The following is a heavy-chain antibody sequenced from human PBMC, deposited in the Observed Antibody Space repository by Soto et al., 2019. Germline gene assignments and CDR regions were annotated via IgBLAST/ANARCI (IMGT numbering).Heavy chain of an antibody. Sequence: GGSLRLSCATSGLTFSNYAMSWVRQAPGGGLEWVSSMSGSSSTTYYADSVRGRFTISRDRSRNTLYLQMSSLRAEDTALYYCAKNQERELPRVIDFWGQGTLVTVSS. D-gene: IGHD1-7*01. CDR3: AKNQERELPRVIDF. J-gene: IGHJ4*02. CDR2: MSGSSSTT. CDR1: GLTFSNYA. V-gene: IGHV3-23*01.